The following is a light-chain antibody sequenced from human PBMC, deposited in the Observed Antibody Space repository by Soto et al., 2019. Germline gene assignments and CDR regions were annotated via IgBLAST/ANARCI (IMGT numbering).Light chain of an antibody. J-gene: IGKJ2*01. CDR2: WAP. CDR3: QQYYSPPHT. CDR1: QNILYNSIISNN. Sequence: DFVMTQSPDSLAVSLGERATINCKSSQNILYNSIISNNLAWYRQKPEQPPKLLFSWAPTRESGVPDRFSASGSGTDFTLTISSLQADDVAVYYCQQYYSPPHTFGQGTKLEIK. V-gene: IGKV4-1*01.